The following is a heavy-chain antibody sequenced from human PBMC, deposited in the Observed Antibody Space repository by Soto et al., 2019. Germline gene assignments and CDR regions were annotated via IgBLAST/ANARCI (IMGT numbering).Heavy chain of an antibody. CDR2: ISGYNGNT. J-gene: IGHJ6*02. D-gene: IGHD2-21*02. Sequence: QVQVVQSGDEVKKPGASVKVSCKASGYTFTSYGFSWVRQAPGQGLEWMGWISGYNGNTKYAEKFQGRVTMTTDTATSTGKMDLGRLRSGDTAAYYYACAGQVTYYYYGMDFWGQGTPVTVSS. CDR3: ACAGQVTYYYYGMDF. V-gene: IGHV1-18*01. CDR1: GYTFTSYG.